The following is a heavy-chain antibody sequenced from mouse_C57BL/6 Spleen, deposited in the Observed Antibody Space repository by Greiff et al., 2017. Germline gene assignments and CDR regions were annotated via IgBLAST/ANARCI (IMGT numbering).Heavy chain of an antibody. J-gene: IGHJ3*01. CDR3: ANYYGSSSFAY. V-gene: IGHV5-4*03. D-gene: IGHD1-1*01. Sequence: EVMLVESGGGLVKPGGSLKLSCAASGFTFSSYAMSWVRQTPEKRLEWVATISDGGSYTYYPDNVKGRFTISRDNAKNNLYLQMSHLKSEDTAMYYCANYYGSSSFAYWGQGTLVTVSA. CDR2: ISDGGSYT. CDR1: GFTFSSYA.